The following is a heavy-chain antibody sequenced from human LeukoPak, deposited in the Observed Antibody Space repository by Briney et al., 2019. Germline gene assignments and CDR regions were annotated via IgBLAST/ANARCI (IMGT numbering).Heavy chain of an antibody. CDR1: GYTFTSYG. D-gene: IGHD1-26*01. CDR3: ARDWDHYGMDV. Sequence: ASVKVSCKASGYTFTSYGISWVRQAPGQGLEWMGWISAYNGNTNYAQKLQGRVTMTTDTSTSTAYMELSSLRSEDTAVYYCARDWDHYGMDVWGQGTTVTVSS. V-gene: IGHV1-18*01. J-gene: IGHJ6*02. CDR2: ISAYNGNT.